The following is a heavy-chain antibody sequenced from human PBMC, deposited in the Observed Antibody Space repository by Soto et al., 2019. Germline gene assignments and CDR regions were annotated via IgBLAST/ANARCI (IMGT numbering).Heavy chain of an antibody. CDR2: IYSGGST. CDR1: GFRFSDSA. D-gene: IGHD3-22*01. J-gene: IGHJ4*02. V-gene: IGHV3-66*01. CDR3: ARLGTYYYDSSGSDFAY. Sequence: GGSLRLSCAASGFRFSDSAMHWVRQAPGKGLEWVSVIYSGGSTYYADSVKGRFTISRDNSKNTLYLQMNSLRAEDTAVYYCARLGTYYYDSSGSDFAYWGQGTLVTVSS.